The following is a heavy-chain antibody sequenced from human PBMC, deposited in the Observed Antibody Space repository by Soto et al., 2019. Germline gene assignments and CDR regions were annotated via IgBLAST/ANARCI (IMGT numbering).Heavy chain of an antibody. CDR1: GYSFTSYW. Sequence: LGASLKISRQGSGYSFTSYWIGWVRQIPGKGLEWMGIIYPGDSDTRYSPSFQGQVTISADKSISTAYLQWSSLKASDTAMYDCARHLSLARAFDIWGKGIMVTVSS. J-gene: IGHJ3*02. CDR3: ARHLSLARAFDI. V-gene: IGHV5-51*01. D-gene: IGHD3-16*02. CDR2: IYPGDSDT.